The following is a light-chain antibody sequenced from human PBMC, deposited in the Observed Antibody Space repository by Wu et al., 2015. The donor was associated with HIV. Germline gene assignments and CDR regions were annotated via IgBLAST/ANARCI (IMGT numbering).Light chain of an antibody. V-gene: IGKV3-15*01. CDR1: QSVSGH. J-gene: IGKJ5*01. Sequence: ETVMTQSPTTLSLSPGERATLSCRASQSVSGHLAWYQQKPGQAPRLLIYGSHHRASGVPDRFSGSGSGTEFTLTISSMQSEDFAVYYCQQYNNWPITFGQGTRLEIK. CDR2: GSH. CDR3: QQYNNWPIT.